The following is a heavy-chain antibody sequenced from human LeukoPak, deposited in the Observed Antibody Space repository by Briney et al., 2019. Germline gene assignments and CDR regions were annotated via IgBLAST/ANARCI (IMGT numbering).Heavy chain of an antibody. CDR1: EFTFSSYG. Sequence: PGRSLKLSCAASEFTFSSYGMHWVRQAPGLGLEWVALIRYDGTNTYYADSVKGRFTVSRGNSKNTLYLQMNSLRAEDTAVYYCARDRDGMDVWGQGTTVTVSS. J-gene: IGHJ6*02. CDR2: IRYDGTNT. CDR3: ARDRDGMDV. V-gene: IGHV3-33*01.